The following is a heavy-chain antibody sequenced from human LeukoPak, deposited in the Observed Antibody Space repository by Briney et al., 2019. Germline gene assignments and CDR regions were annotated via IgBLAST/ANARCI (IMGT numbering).Heavy chain of an antibody. J-gene: IGHJ5*02. CDR2: FYEEGDET. CDR1: GYTHTDVS. Sequence: GASVTVSCKISGYTHTDVSMHWVPQAPGKGLEGMGDFYEEGDETIYAQKFQGRVTMTEDPSADTAYMELRSLSSEDTAVYYCGIGRKFDWLLCHHWGQGTLVTVSS. D-gene: IGHD3-9*01. CDR3: GIGRKFDWLLCHH. V-gene: IGHV1-24*01.